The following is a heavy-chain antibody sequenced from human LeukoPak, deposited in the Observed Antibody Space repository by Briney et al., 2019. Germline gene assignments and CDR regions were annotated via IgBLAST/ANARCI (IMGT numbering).Heavy chain of an antibody. V-gene: IGHV5-51*01. CDR1: GYSFTSYW. J-gene: IGHJ3*02. Sequence: GESLKISCKGSGYSFTSYWIGWVRQMPGKGLEWMGIIYPGDSDTRYSPSFQGQVTISADKSISTAYLQWSSLKASDTAMYYCARLYGRALSSGAFDIWGQGTMVTVSS. CDR2: IYPGDSDT. D-gene: IGHD3-16*01. CDR3: ARLYGRALSSGAFDI.